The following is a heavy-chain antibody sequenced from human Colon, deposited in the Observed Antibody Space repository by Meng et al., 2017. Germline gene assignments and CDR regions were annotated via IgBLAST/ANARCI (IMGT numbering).Heavy chain of an antibody. Sequence: QVQLQESGPGLVKPSQTLSLTCTVSGVSIRSSSYYWGWIRQAPGKGLEWIGSIYASGSAPNNPSLKSRVTISVDTSKNQFSLSLTSVTAADTAVYYCARAVAGDTFDYWGQGTLVTVSS. V-gene: IGHV4-39*01. J-gene: IGHJ4*02. CDR2: IYASGSA. CDR1: GVSIRSSSYY. CDR3: ARAVAGDTFDY. D-gene: IGHD6-19*01.